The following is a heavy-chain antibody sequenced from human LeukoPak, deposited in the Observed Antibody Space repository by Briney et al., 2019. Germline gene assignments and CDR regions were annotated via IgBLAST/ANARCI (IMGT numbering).Heavy chain of an antibody. CDR1: GYTFTSYG. CDR3: ARGVPKGGFDY. CDR2: ISAYNGNT. Sequence: GASVKVSCKASGYTFTSYGISWVRQAPGQGLEWMGWISAYNGNTNYAQKFQGRVTMTRNTSISTAYMELSSLRSEDTAVYYCARGVPKGGFDYWGQGTLVTVSS. D-gene: IGHD3-16*01. J-gene: IGHJ4*02. V-gene: IGHV1-18*01.